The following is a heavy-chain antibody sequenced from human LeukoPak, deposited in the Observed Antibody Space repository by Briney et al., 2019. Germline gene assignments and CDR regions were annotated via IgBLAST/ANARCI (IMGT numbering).Heavy chain of an antibody. J-gene: IGHJ4*02. CDR1: GFTFSFYW. V-gene: IGHV3-7*01. Sequence: GGPLRLSCAASGFTFSFYWMSWVRQAPGKGLEWVANIKQGGSDKYYVDSVKGRFIISRDNSKNSLYLQMNSLRAEDTAFYFCARHSNKYDYDSSGHYRSFDYWGQGTLVSVSS. D-gene: IGHD3-22*01. CDR3: ARHSNKYDYDSSGHYRSFDY. CDR2: IKQGGSDK.